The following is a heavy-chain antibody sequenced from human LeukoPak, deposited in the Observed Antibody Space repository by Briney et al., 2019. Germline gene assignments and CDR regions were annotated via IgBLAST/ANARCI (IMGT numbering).Heavy chain of an antibody. J-gene: IGHJ4*02. D-gene: IGHD4-23*01. CDR2: MSSRRSLT. V-gene: IGHV3-48*03. Sequence: GGSLRLSCVASGVTFSSYEMSWVRQEPWQGLEWVSYMSSRRSLTPYAASVKGPSTVSRDNAKNSLFLQIKSLRAEDNATYYCARDAGNYGGNSYFDSWGQGTLVTVSP. CDR1: GVTFSSYE. CDR3: ARDAGNYGGNSYFDS.